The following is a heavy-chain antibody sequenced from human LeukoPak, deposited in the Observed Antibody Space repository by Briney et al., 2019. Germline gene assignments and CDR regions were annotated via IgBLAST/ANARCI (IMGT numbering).Heavy chain of an antibody. Sequence: PGRSLRLSCAASGFTFSSYGMHWVRQAPGKGLEWVAVISYDGSNKYYADSVKGRFTISRDNSKNTLYLQMNSLRAEDMAVYYCARVCSTTTCYPANDYWGQGTLVTVSS. D-gene: IGHD2-2*01. CDR2: ISYDGSNK. J-gene: IGHJ4*02. CDR3: ARVCSTTTCYPANDY. CDR1: GFTFSSYG. V-gene: IGHV3-30*03.